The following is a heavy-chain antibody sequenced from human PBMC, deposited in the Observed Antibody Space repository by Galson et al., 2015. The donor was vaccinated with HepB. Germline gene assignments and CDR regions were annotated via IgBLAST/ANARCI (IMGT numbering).Heavy chain of an antibody. V-gene: IGHV3-21*04. CDR1: GFTFSSYS. CDR2: ISSSSSYI. J-gene: IGHJ4*02. D-gene: IGHD3-10*01. CDR3: AKGIPSTYYYGSGMGSFDY. Sequence: SLRLSCAASGFTFSSYSMNWVRQAPGKGLEWVSSISSSSSYIYYADSVKGRFTISRDNAKNSLYLQMNSLRAEDTAVYYCAKGIPSTYYYGSGMGSFDYWGQGALVTVSS.